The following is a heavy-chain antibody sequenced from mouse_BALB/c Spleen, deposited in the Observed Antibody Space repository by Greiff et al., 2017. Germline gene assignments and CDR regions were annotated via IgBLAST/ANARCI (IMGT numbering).Heavy chain of an antibody. D-gene: IGHD1-2*01. CDR3: ARAIHYYGTFDY. V-gene: IGHV5-6-5*01. J-gene: IGHJ2*01. CDR1: GFTFSSYA. Sequence: EVQLVESGGGLVKPGGSLKLSCAASGFTFSSYAMSWVRQTPEKRLEWVASISSGGSTYYPDSVKGRFTISRDNARNILYLQMSSLRSEDTAMYYCARAIHYYGTFDYWGQGTTLTVSS. CDR2: ISSGGST.